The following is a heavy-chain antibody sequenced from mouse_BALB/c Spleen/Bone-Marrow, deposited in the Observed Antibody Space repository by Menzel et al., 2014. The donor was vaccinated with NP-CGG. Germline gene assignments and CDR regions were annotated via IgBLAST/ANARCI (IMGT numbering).Heavy chain of an antibody. Sequence: EVQLQESGGGLVQPGGSLKLSCTASGFDFSRYWMSWVRQAPGKGLQWIGEINPESSTINYTPSLKDKFIIPRDNAKNTLYLQMNKVRSEDTALYYCARLTYYGLSDYWGQGTTLTVSS. CDR1: GFDFSRYW. CDR2: INPESSTI. CDR3: ARLTYYGLSDY. J-gene: IGHJ2*01. V-gene: IGHV4-1*02. D-gene: IGHD1-2*01.